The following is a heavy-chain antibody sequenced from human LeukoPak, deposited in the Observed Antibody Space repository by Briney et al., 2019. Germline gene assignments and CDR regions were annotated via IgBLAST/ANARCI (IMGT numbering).Heavy chain of an antibody. V-gene: IGHV3-23*01. Sequence: GGSLRLTCAASGFTFSSYGMHWVRQAPGKGLEWVSAISGSGGSTYYADSVKGRFTISRDNSKNTLYLQMNSLRAEDTAVYYCAKHPVSLLIDYWGQGTLVTVSS. CDR2: ISGSGGST. CDR1: GFTFSSYG. CDR3: AKHPVSLLIDY. J-gene: IGHJ4*02. D-gene: IGHD2-2*01.